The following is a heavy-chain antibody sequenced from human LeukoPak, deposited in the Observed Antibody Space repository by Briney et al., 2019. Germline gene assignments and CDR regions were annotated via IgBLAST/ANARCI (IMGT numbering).Heavy chain of an antibody. Sequence: GGSLRLSCAASGFTVSTKYMNWVRQAPGKGLEWVSILYSGSDTYYANSVKGRFTISRDSSKNILFLQMNDLRAEDTAVYYCARVGDHFHWYLDLWGRGTLVTVSS. J-gene: IGHJ2*01. CDR2: LYSGSDT. D-gene: IGHD3-10*01. CDR1: GFTVSTKY. V-gene: IGHV3-53*01. CDR3: ARVGDHFHWYLDL.